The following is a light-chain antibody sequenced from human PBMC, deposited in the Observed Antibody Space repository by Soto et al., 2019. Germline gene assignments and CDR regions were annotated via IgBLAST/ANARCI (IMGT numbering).Light chain of an antibody. CDR2: EVS. CDR1: RSDIGGYDH. J-gene: IGLJ1*01. CDR3: ASFTSRSALV. V-gene: IGLV2-14*01. Sequence: QSVLTQPASVSGSPGQSITISCTGTRSDIGGYDHVSWYQHHPGKVPKLIIFEVSNRPSGVSARFSASKSGNTASLTISGLQTEDEAHYYCASFTSRSALVFGSRTKVTVL.